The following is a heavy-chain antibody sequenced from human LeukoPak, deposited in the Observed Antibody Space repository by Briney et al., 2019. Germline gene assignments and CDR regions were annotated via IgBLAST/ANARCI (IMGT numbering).Heavy chain of an antibody. Sequence: ASVKVSCKASGYTFTGYYMHWVRQAPGQGLEWMQCINPNSGGTNYAQKFQGRVTMTRDTSISTAYMELSRLRSDDTAVYYCARDEGPIRYSGYDRNAFDIWGQGTMVTVSS. CDR3: ARDEGPIRYSGYDRNAFDI. V-gene: IGHV1-2*02. J-gene: IGHJ3*02. CDR2: INPNSGGT. D-gene: IGHD5-12*01. CDR1: GYTFTGYY.